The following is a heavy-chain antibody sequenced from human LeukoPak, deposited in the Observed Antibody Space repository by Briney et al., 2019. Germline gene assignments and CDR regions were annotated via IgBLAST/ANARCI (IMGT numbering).Heavy chain of an antibody. V-gene: IGHV3-30*02. D-gene: IGHD5-24*01. CDR1: GFTFSSYG. J-gene: IGHJ5*02. CDR3: AKEFRAEKWLQLSSWFDP. CDR2: IRYDGSNK. Sequence: PGGSLRLSCAASGFTFSSYGMHWVRQAPGKGLEWVAFIRYDGSNKYYADSVKGRFTISRDNSKNTLYLQMSSLRAEDTAVYYCAKEFRAEKWLQLSSWFDPWGQGTLVTVSS.